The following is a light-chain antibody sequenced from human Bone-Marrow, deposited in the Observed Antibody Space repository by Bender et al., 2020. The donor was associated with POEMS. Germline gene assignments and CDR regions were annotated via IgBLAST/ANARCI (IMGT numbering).Light chain of an antibody. CDR2: NNS. V-gene: IGLV1-44*01. J-gene: IGLJ3*02. Sequence: QSVLTQPPSASGTPGQRVTISCSGSSSKFGSYPVNWYQQLPGAAPKLVIFNNSQRPSGVPDRFSGSNSGTSASLAISGLLSGDGADFFCATWDDSLNGWVFGGGTKLTVL. CDR1: SSKFGSYP. CDR3: ATWDDSLNGWV.